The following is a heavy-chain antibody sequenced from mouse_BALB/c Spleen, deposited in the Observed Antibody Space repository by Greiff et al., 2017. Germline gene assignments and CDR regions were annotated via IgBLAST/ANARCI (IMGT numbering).Heavy chain of an antibody. Sequence: EVQVVESGGGLVKPGGSLKLSCAASGFAFSSYDMSWVRQTPEKRLEWVAYISSGGGSTYYPDTVKGRFTISRDNAKNTLYLQMSSLKSEDTAMYYCARGADAWFAYWGQGTLVTVSA. CDR3: ARGADAWFAY. CDR1: GFAFSSYD. V-gene: IGHV5-12-1*01. CDR2: ISSGGGST. J-gene: IGHJ3*01.